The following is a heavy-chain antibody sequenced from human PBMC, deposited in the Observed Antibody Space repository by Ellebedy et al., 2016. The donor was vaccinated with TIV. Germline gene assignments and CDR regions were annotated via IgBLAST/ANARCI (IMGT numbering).Heavy chain of an antibody. CDR2: IWYDGSIK. Sequence: GESLKISCAASGLTFSPYGMHWLRQAPYKGLEWVAVIWYDGSIKYLADSVKGRFTTSRDNFNNTLYLQMNSLRAEDTAVYWCASWDFDYWGQGTLVTVSS. V-gene: IGHV3-33*01. CDR1: GLTFSPYG. CDR3: ASWDFDY. J-gene: IGHJ4*02. D-gene: IGHD7-27*01.